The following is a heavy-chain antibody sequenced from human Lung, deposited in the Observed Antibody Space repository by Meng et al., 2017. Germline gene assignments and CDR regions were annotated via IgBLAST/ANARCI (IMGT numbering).Heavy chain of an antibody. CDR3: ARFDPRAY. CDR2: INPNSGVT. J-gene: IGHJ4*02. D-gene: IGHD3-9*01. CDR1: GYTFTGYS. V-gene: IGHV1-2*06. Sequence: QVQLVQSGAEVKKTGASVKVSCKASGYTFTGYSIHWVRQAPGPGLEWMGRINPNSGVTNYAQKFEGRVTMTRDTSISKAYMELSRLRSDDTAVYYCARFDPRAYWGQGTLVTVSS.